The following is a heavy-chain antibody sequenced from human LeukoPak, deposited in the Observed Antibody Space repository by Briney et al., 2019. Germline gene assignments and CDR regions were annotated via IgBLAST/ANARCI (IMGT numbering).Heavy chain of an antibody. CDR3: ARGKVQGVIFDY. CDR1: GGSISSYY. Sequence: SETLSLTCTVSGGSISSYYWSWIRQPTGKGLEWIGYIYYSGSTNYNPSLKSRVTISVDTSKNQFSLKLSSVTAADTAVYYCARGKVQGVIFDYWGQGTLVTVSS. D-gene: IGHD3-10*01. J-gene: IGHJ4*02. CDR2: IYYSGST. V-gene: IGHV4-59*01.